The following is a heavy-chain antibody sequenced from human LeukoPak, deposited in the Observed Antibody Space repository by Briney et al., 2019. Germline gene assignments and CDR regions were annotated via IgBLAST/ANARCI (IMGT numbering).Heavy chain of an antibody. CDR3: ARDLGRATIDY. CDR2: ISSSSSYI. D-gene: IGHD1-26*01. J-gene: IGHJ4*02. V-gene: IGHV3-21*01. CDR1: GFTFSSYA. Sequence: GGSLRLSCAASGFTFSSYATSWVRQAPGKGLEWVSSISSSSSYIYYADSVKGRFTISRDNAKNSLYLQMNSLRAEDTAVYYCARDLGRATIDYWGQGTLVTVSS.